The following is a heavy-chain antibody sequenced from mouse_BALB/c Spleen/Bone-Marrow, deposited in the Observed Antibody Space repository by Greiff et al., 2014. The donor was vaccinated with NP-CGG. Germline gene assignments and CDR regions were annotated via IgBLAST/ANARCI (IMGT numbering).Heavy chain of an antibody. Sequence: EVQLVESGGGLVKPGGSLKLYYAASGFAFSSYDMSWVRQTPEKRLEWVAYISHGGGTTYYSDTVKGRFTISRDNAKNTLYLQMSSLKSEDTAIYYCTGHGGYYPYYYAMDYWGQGTSVTVSS. J-gene: IGHJ4*01. V-gene: IGHV5-12-1*01. D-gene: IGHD2-3*01. CDR1: GFAFSSYD. CDR2: ISHGGGTT. CDR3: TGHGGYYPYYYAMDY.